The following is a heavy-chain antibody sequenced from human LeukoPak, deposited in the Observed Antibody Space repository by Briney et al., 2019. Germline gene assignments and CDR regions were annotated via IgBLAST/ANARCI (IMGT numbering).Heavy chain of an antibody. CDR1: GFTFSRYG. CDR3: AKDLDYYDSSGTGLALGY. J-gene: IGHJ4*02. D-gene: IGHD3-22*01. CDR2: ISYNGSNK. V-gene: IGHV3-30*18. Sequence: PGGSLRLSCAASGFTFSRYGMHWVRQAPGKGLEWVAVISYNGSNKYYADSVKGRFTTSRDNSKNTLYLQMNSLRAEDTAVYYCAKDLDYYDSSGTGLALGYWGQGTLVTVSS.